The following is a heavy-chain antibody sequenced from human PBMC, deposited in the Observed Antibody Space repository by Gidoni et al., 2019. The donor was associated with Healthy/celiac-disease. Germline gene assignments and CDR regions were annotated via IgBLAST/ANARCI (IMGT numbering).Heavy chain of an antibody. CDR3: ARGRVYSSATFDY. CDR1: GASFSGYY. Sequence: QVQLQQSRAGLLKPSETLSLTCAVYGASFSGYYWSWIRQPPGKGLEWIGEINHSGSTNYNPSLKSRVTISVDTSKNQFSLKLSSVTAADTAVYYCARGRVYSSATFDYWGQGTLVTVSS. D-gene: IGHD6-25*01. J-gene: IGHJ4*02. CDR2: INHSGST. V-gene: IGHV4-34*01.